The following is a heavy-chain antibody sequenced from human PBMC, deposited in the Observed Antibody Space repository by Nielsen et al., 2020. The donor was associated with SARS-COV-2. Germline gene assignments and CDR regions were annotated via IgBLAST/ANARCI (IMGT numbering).Heavy chain of an antibody. CDR3: ARVRFGAYDSSGYYHDY. CDR1: GGSISSGSYY. Sequence: SETLSLTCTVSGGSISSGSYYWSWIRQPAGKGLEWIGRIYTSGSTNYNPSLKSRVTISVDTSKNQFSLKLSSVTAADTAVYYCARVRFGAYDSSGYYHDYWGQGTLVTVSS. V-gene: IGHV4-61*02. D-gene: IGHD3-22*01. CDR2: IYTSGST. J-gene: IGHJ4*02.